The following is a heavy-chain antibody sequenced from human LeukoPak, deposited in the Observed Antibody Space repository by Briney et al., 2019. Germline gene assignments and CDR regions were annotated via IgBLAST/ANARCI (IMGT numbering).Heavy chain of an antibody. CDR2: IYYSGST. D-gene: IGHD2-8*02. J-gene: IGHJ4*02. CDR1: GGSISSGGYS. CDR3: ARARYCTGGVCKIFDY. V-gene: IGHV4-31*03. Sequence: SQTLSLTCTVSGGSISSGGYSWSWIRQHPGKGLEWIGYIYYSGSTYYNPSLKSRVTISVDTSKNQFSLKLSSVTAADTAVYYCARARYCTGGVCKIFDYWGQGTLVTVSS.